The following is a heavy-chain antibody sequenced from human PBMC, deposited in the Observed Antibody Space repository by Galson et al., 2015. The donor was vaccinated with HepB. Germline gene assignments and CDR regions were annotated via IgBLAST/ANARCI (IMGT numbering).Heavy chain of an antibody. CDR1: GFSFASHW. V-gene: IGHV5-51*01. D-gene: IGHD6-19*01. J-gene: IGHJ4*02. CDR3: AAQKGKYGSPWYYFES. CDR2: TSPGDSDT. Sequence: QSGAEAKKPGESLKISCEGSGFSFASHWIGWVRQVPGKGPEWLGVTSPGDSDTRYSPTFQGQVTISADKSITTAYLQWSSLKASHTAPYYCAAQKGKYGSPWYYFESWGQGTLVTVSS.